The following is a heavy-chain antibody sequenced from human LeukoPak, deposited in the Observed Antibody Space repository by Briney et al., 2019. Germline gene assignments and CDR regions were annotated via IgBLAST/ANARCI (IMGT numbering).Heavy chain of an antibody. CDR2: IWYDGSNE. J-gene: IGHJ4*02. Sequence: PGGSLRLSCAASGFTFSSFVLHWVRQAPGKGLEWVAVIWYDGSNEYYVNSVKGRFTISRDNSKNTLYLQMNSLRGEDTAVYYCARDSGRGFYFDYWGQGTLVTVSS. D-gene: IGHD3-10*01. V-gene: IGHV3-33*01. CDR1: GFTFSSFV. CDR3: ARDSGRGFYFDY.